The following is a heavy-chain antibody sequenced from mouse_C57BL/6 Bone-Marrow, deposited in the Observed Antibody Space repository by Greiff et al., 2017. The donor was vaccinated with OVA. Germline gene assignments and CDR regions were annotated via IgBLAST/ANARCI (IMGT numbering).Heavy chain of an antibody. CDR1: GYTFTGYW. D-gene: IGHD2-3*01. V-gene: IGHV1-9*01. J-gene: IGHJ4*01. Sequence: QVQLKQSGAELLKPGASVKLSCKATGYTFTGYWIEWVKPRPGHGLEWIGEILPGSGSTNYNEKFKGKATFTADTSSNTAYMQLSSLTTEDSAIYYCARKWLLPLYAMDYWGQGTSVTVSS. CDR2: ILPGSGST. CDR3: ARKWLLPLYAMDY.